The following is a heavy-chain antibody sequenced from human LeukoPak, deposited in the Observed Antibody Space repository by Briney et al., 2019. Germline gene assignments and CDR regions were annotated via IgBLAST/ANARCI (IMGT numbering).Heavy chain of an antibody. Sequence: SETLSLTCTVSSGSISSRNYYWGWIRQPPGKGLEWIGNMYYSGSTYYNPSLKSRVTISVDTSKNQFSLKLSSVTAADTAVYYCARHVGLAARLMMNNWFDPWGQGTLVTVSS. D-gene: IGHD6-6*01. CDR2: MYYSGST. CDR1: SGSISSRNYY. CDR3: ARHVGLAARLMMNNWFDP. V-gene: IGHV4-39*01. J-gene: IGHJ5*02.